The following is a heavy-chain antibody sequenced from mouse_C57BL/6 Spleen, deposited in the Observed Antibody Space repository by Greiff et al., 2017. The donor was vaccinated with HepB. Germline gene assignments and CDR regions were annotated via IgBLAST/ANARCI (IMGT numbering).Heavy chain of an antibody. CDR1: GYTFTSYW. CDR3: ARWRDTTVVAPYWYFDV. CDR2: IDPNSGGT. J-gene: IGHJ1*03. Sequence: QVQLQQPGAELVKPGASVKLSCKASGYTFTSYWMHWVKQRPGRGLEWIGRIDPNSGGTKYNEKFKSKATLTVDKPSSTAYMQLSSLTSEDSAVYYCARWRDTTVVAPYWYFDVWGTGTTVTVSS. V-gene: IGHV1-72*01. D-gene: IGHD1-1*01.